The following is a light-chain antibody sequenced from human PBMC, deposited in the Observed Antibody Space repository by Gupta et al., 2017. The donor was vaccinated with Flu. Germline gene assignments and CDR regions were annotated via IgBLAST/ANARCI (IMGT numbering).Light chain of an antibody. V-gene: IGLV1-44*01. CDR3: ASWDDSLNGGV. CDR1: SSNIGSNT. CDR2: TNN. J-gene: IGLJ3*02. Sequence: VTISCSGSSSNIGSNTVNWYQQLPRTAPKRRIYTNNQRPSGVPDRFSGSKSDTSASLAISGLQAEDEADYYCASWDDSLNGGVFGGGTKLTVL.